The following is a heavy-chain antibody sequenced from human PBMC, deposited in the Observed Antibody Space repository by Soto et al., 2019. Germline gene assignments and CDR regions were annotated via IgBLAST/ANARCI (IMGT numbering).Heavy chain of an antibody. D-gene: IGHD3-16*02. CDR3: AKDRPWTVRPIAMDV. CDR1: GFAFSTHA. V-gene: IGHV3-23*01. Sequence: EVQLLESGGGLVQPGGSLRLSCVASGFAFSTHAMSWVRQAPGKGLEWVSTFSGSGGNIYYAESVKGRLTISRDDSKKALHLQMDSLRVEETAVYYCAKDRPWTVRPIAMDVWGQGTTVTVSS. J-gene: IGHJ6*02. CDR2: FSGSGGNI.